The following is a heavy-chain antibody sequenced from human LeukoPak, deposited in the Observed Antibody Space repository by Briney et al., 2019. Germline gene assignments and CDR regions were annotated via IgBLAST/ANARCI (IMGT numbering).Heavy chain of an antibody. CDR1: GFTFSSYA. V-gene: IGHV3-23*01. D-gene: IGHD6-13*01. CDR3: AKSPHSTTGRYYYGMDV. J-gene: IGHJ6*02. CDR2: ISGSGGST. Sequence: GGSLRLSCAASGFTFSSYAMSWVRQAPGKGLEWVSAISGSGGSTYYADSVKGRFTIPRDNSKNTLYLQMNSLRAEDTAVYYCAKSPHSTTGRYYYGMDVWGQGTTVTVSS.